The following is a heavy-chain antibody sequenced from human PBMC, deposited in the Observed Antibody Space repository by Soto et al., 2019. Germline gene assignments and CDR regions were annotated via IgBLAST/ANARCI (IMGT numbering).Heavy chain of an antibody. Sequence: GGSLRLSCAASGFNFSSYWMHWVRQAPGKGLVWVSRIDSDGSSTSYADSVKGRFTISRDNAKNTLYLQMNSLRAEDTAVYYCAREGPIVGATPSENYFDYWGQGTLVTVSS. CDR1: GFNFSSYW. CDR2: IDSDGSST. CDR3: AREGPIVGATPSENYFDY. J-gene: IGHJ4*02. V-gene: IGHV3-74*01. D-gene: IGHD1-26*01.